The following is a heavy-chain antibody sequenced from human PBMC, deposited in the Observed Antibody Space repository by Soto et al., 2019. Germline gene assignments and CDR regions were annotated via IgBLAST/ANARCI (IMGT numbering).Heavy chain of an antibody. D-gene: IGHD4-17*01. V-gene: IGHV4-59*01. CDR1: GGSISSYY. CDR2: IYYSGST. J-gene: IGHJ4*02. Sequence: SETLSLTCTVSGGSISSYYWSWIRQPPGKGLEWIGHIYYSGSTNYNPSLKSRVTISVYTSKRDFSLKLTSVTAADTAVYYCAREDGKFDYWGQGTLVTVSS. CDR3: AREDGKFDY.